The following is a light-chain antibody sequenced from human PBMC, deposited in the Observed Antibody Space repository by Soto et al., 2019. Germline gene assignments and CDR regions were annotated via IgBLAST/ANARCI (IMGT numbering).Light chain of an antibody. CDR3: QQYHSYPAT. CDR1: QDISNF. CDR2: GAS. Sequence: DIQMTQSPSSLSASVGDRVTITCRASQDISNFLAWFHQAPGKAPKSLIYGASSLQSGVPSKFSGSGSGTELTLTISSLQPEDFGTYYCQQYHSYPATFGGGTKVEIQ. V-gene: IGKV1-16*02. J-gene: IGKJ4*01.